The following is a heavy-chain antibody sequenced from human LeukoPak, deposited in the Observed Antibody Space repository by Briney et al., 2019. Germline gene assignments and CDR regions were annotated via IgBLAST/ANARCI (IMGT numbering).Heavy chain of an antibody. CDR3: AKFTSGWFEDC. CDR1: GFTFSSYA. CDR2: ISGSGGST. J-gene: IGHJ4*02. D-gene: IGHD6-19*01. Sequence: GGSLRLSCAASGFTFSSYAMSWVRQAPGKGLEWVSAISGSGGSTYYADSVKGRFTISRDNSKSILYLQMNSLRAEDTALYYCAKFTSGWFEDCWGQGTLVTVSS. V-gene: IGHV3-23*01.